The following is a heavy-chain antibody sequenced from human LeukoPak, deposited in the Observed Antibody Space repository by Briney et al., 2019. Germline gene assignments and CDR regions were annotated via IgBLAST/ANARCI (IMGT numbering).Heavy chain of an antibody. V-gene: IGHV4-59*08. CDR1: GGSISSYY. CDR3: ARMAMTTVTTEWNWFDP. CDR2: IYYSGST. D-gene: IGHD4-17*01. Sequence: SETLSLTCTVSGGSISSYYWSWIRQPPGKGLEWIGYIYYSGSTNYNPSLKSRVTISVDTSKNQFSLKLSSVTAADTAVYYCARMAMTTVTTEWNWFDPWGQGTPVTVSS. J-gene: IGHJ5*02.